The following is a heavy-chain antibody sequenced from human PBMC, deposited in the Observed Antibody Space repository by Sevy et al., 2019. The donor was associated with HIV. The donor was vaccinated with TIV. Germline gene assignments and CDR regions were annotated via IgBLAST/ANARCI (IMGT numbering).Heavy chain of an antibody. CDR2: ISAYNGNT. CDR1: GYTFTSYG. Sequence: ASVKVSCKASGYTFTSYGISWVRQALGQGLEWMGWISAYNGNTNYAQKLQGRVTMTTDTSTSTAYMELRSLRSDDTAVYYCARDTPYYYDSSGYPTKDDAFDIWGQGTMVTVSS. V-gene: IGHV1-18*01. D-gene: IGHD3-22*01. CDR3: ARDTPYYYDSSGYPTKDDAFDI. J-gene: IGHJ3*02.